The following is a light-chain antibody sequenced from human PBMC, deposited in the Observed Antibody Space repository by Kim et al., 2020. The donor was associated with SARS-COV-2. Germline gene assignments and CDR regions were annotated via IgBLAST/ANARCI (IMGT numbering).Light chain of an antibody. CDR3: SSYTSSSTYV. CDR2: DVS. Sequence: QSALTQPASVSGSPGQSITISCTGTSSDVGGYDYVSWYQHHPGKAPELMIYDVSKRPSGVSNRFSGSKSGTTASLTTSGLQAEDEADYYCSSYTSSSTYVFGTGTKVTVL. V-gene: IGLV2-14*03. CDR1: SSDVGGYDY. J-gene: IGLJ1*01.